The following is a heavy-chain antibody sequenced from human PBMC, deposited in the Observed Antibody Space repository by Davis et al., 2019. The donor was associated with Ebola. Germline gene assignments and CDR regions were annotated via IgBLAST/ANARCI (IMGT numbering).Heavy chain of an antibody. D-gene: IGHD4-11*01. Sequence: GESLKISCAASGFTFSSYAMSWVRQAPGKGLEWVSTISGRDDTTYYADSVKGRFTISRDNSKNTLYLQMNSLRPEDTAVYYCARDSDDYSFDYWGQGTLVTVSS. CDR1: GFTFSSYA. J-gene: IGHJ4*02. CDR2: ISGRDDTT. V-gene: IGHV3-23*01. CDR3: ARDSDDYSFDY.